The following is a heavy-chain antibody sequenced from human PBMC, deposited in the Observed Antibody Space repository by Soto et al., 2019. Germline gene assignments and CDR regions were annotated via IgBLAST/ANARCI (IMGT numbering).Heavy chain of an antibody. CDR3: AKERAPTGHFYFDY. J-gene: IGHJ4*02. Sequence: GGSLRLSCAASGFTFSSFVMSWVRQAPGKGLQWVASISSGDGSTYYADSMKGRLTISRDNSRNTLSLQMNSLRAEDTALYYCAKERAPTGHFYFDYWGQGTLVTVSS. V-gene: IGHV3-23*01. CDR2: ISSGDGST. CDR1: GFTFSSFV.